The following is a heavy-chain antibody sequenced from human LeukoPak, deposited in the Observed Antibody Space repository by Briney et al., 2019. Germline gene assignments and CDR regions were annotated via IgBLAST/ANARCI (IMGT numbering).Heavy chain of an antibody. V-gene: IGHV3-23*01. D-gene: IGHD4-17*01. CDR3: AKHAVDGDYVFDY. CDR2: ISGRT. Sequence: GSLRLSCAASGFTFSSYAMSWVRQAPGKGLEWVSAISGRTYYADSVKGRFTISRDNSKNTLYLQMNSLRAEDTAVYYCAKHAVDGDYVFDYWGQGTLVTVSS. J-gene: IGHJ4*02. CDR1: GFTFSSYA.